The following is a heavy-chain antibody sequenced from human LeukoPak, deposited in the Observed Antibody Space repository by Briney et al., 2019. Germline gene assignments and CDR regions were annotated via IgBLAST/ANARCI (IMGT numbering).Heavy chain of an antibody. V-gene: IGHV1-46*01. CDR2: INPSGGST. D-gene: IGHD3-9*01. J-gene: IGHJ3*02. Sequence: ASVKVSCKASGYTFTSYYMHWVRQAPGQGLEWMGIINPSGGSTSYAQKFQGRVTMTRDTSTSTVYMELSSLRSEDTAVYYCARERLRYFDWLNAFDIWGQGTMVTVSS. CDR1: GYTFTSYY. CDR3: ARERLRYFDWLNAFDI.